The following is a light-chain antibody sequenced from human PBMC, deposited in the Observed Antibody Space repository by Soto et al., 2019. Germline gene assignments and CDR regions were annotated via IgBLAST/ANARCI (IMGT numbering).Light chain of an antibody. CDR2: EVS. J-gene: IGLJ2*01. CDR3: SSYAVSNNLL. Sequence: QSALTQPPSASGSPGQSVTISCTGTSSDVGGYNYVSWYQQHPGKATKLMIYEVSKRPSGVPDRFYGSKSGNTAALTVSGLQAEDEADYYCSSYAVSNNLLFGGGTKLTFL. V-gene: IGLV2-8*01. CDR1: SSDVGGYNY.